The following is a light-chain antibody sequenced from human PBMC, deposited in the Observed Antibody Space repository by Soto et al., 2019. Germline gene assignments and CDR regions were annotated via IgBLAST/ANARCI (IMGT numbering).Light chain of an antibody. CDR3: GSYTSSSTWV. J-gene: IGLJ3*02. V-gene: IGLV2-14*01. CDR2: DVS. CDR1: SSDVGGYNY. Sequence: QSALTQPASVSGSPGQPITISCTGTSSDVGGYNYVSWYQQHPGKAPKLMIYDVSNRPSGVSNRFSGSKSGNTASLTISGLQAEDEADYYCGSYTSSSTWVFGGGTKLTVL.